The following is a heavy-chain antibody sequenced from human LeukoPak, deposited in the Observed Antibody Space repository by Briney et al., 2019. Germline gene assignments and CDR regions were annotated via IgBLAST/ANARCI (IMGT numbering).Heavy chain of an antibody. D-gene: IGHD6-19*01. Sequence: SETLSLTCTVSGGSISSYYWSWIRQPPGKGLEWIGYIYYSGSTNYNPSLKSRVTISVDTSKNQYSLKLSSVTAADTAVYYCARLQWLGQGGFDYWGQGTLVTVSS. J-gene: IGHJ4*02. CDR2: IYYSGST. CDR3: ARLQWLGQGGFDY. V-gene: IGHV4-59*01. CDR1: GGSISSYY.